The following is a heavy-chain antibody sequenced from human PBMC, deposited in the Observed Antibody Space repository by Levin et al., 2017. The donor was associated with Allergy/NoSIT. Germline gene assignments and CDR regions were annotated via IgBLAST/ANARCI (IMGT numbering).Heavy chain of an antibody. CDR3: ATRSEYSYGHYCVDY. Sequence: KISCKASGGTFRHYALSWVRQAPGQGFEWMGGIVPVFGSTNYAQKFHGRVTITADESTSTANLELSSLRSDDTAVYYCATRSEYSYGHYCVDYWGQGTLVTVSS. J-gene: IGHJ4*02. CDR1: GGTFRHYA. V-gene: IGHV1-69*01. CDR2: IVPVFGST. D-gene: IGHD5-18*01.